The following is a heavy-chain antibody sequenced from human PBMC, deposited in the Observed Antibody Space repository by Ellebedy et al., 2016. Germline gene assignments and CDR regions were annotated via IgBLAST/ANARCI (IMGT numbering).Heavy chain of an antibody. Sequence: GGSLRLSXRASGFIFSAFWLHWVRQVPGKVLVWVSGMHGDGINPRYADSVKGRFTISRDNAKNTLYLEMDSLRADYTSVYYCAREIHDSGKYFFDYWGQGTLVTVSS. CDR3: AREIHDSGKYFFDY. V-gene: IGHV3-74*01. J-gene: IGHJ4*02. CDR1: GFIFSAFW. D-gene: IGHD1-26*01. CDR2: MHGDGINP.